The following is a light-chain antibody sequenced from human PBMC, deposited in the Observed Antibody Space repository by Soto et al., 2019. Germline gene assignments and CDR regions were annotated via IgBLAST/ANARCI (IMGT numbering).Light chain of an antibody. CDR1: QSISNY. CDR3: QQSYSTPRT. CDR2: AAS. Sequence: DIQMTQSPSSLSASVGDRVIITCRASQSISNYLNWYQQKPGKAPKLLIYAASSLQSGVPSRFSGSGSGTEFTLTISSLQPEDFATYFCQQSYSTPRTFGQGTKVEIK. J-gene: IGKJ1*01. V-gene: IGKV1-39*01.